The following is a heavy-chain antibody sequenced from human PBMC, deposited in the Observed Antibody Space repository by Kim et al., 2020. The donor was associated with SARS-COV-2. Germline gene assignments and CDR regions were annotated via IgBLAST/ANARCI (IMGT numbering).Heavy chain of an antibody. Sequence: GGSLRLSCAASGFTFGDYAMHWVRQAPGKGLEWVSGISWNSGSIGYADSVKGRFTISRDNAKNSLYLQMNSLRAEDTALYYCAKVPSDYWAGRGYGMDVWGQGTTVTVSS. D-gene: IGHD2-15*01. V-gene: IGHV3-9*01. CDR1: GFTFGDYA. CDR3: AKVPSDYWAGRGYGMDV. J-gene: IGHJ6*02. CDR2: ISWNSGSI.